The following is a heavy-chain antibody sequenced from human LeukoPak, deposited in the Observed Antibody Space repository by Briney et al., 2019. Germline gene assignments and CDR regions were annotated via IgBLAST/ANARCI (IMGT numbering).Heavy chain of an antibody. CDR3: ASGSSSTPYYYYGMNV. Sequence: SQTLSLTCTVSGGSITSYYWSWVRQPPGKGLEWIGYIYYSGSTNYNPSHKSRITISVDTSKNQFSLKLSSVTAADTAVYYCASGSSSTPYYYYGMNVWGQGTTVTVSS. V-gene: IGHV4-59*08. CDR2: IYYSGST. CDR1: GGSITSYY. J-gene: IGHJ6*02. D-gene: IGHD6-6*01.